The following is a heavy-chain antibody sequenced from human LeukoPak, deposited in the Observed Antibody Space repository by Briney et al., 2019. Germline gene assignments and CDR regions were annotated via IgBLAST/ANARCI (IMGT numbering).Heavy chain of an antibody. V-gene: IGHV4-61*02. CDR2: IYTSGST. Sequence: PSETLSLTCTVSGGSISSGSYYCRWIRQPAGKGLEWIGRIYTSGSTNYNPSLKSRVTISVDTSKNQFSLKLSSVTAADTAVYYCARAGFWSGYFDYWGQGTLVTVSS. J-gene: IGHJ4*02. CDR1: GGSISSGSYY. D-gene: IGHD3-3*01. CDR3: ARAGFWSGYFDY.